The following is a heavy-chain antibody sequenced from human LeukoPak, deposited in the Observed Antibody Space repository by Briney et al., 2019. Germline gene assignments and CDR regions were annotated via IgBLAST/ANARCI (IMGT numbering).Heavy chain of an antibody. V-gene: IGHV4-59*01. Sequence: PSETLSLTCTVSGGSISSYYWSWIRQPPGKGLEWIGYIYYSGSTNYNPSLKSRVTISVDTSKNQFSLKLSSVTAADTAVYYCARESGSIFGVVNAFDIWGQGTMVTVSS. CDR2: IYYSGST. J-gene: IGHJ3*02. CDR1: GGSISSYY. D-gene: IGHD3-3*01. CDR3: ARESGSIFGVVNAFDI.